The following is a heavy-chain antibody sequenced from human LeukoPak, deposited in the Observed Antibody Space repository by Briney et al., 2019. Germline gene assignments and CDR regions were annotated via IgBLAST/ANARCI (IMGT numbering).Heavy chain of an antibody. V-gene: IGHV4-4*07. Sequence: SETLSLTCAVSGASISNNYWNWIRQSAGKDLEWIGRIYGSGTTQYNPSLNSRVTMSLDTSKNHVSLKLISVTAADTAVYYCAKGAPVDYWGQGTLVTVSS. CDR3: AKGAPVDY. J-gene: IGHJ4*02. CDR2: IYGSGTT. CDR1: GASISNNY.